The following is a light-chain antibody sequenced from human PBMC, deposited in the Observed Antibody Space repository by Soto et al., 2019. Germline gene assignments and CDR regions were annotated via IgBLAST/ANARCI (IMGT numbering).Light chain of an antibody. V-gene: IGLV2-8*01. CDR1: GSDIGYYNY. Sequence: QSALTQPPSASGSPGQSVTISCSGTGSDIGYYNYVSWYQQHPGKAPKLIIYLVSERPSGVPDRFSGSKSGNTASLTVSGLQAEDEADYYCSSIADRNKVLFGGGTKLTVL. CDR2: LVS. J-gene: IGLJ2*01. CDR3: SSIADRNKVL.